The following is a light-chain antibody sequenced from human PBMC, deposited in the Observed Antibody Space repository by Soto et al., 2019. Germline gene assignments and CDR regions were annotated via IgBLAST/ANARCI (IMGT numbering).Light chain of an antibody. J-gene: IGKJ1*01. CDR3: QQYNNFRT. V-gene: IGKV1-5*03. CDR1: QNINTW. CDR2: KAS. Sequence: DIQMTQSPSTLSASVGDRVTIICRASQNINTWLAWYQQKPGKAPTLLIYKASNLESGVPSRFSGSGSGTEFSLTISSLQPDDFATYYCQQYNNFRTFGPGTKVEIK.